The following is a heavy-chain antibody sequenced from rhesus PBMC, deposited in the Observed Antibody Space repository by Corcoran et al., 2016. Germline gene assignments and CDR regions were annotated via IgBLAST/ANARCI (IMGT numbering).Heavy chain of an antibody. V-gene: IGHV3S5*01. J-gene: IGHJ4*01. Sequence: EVQLVETGGGLVQPGGSLKLSCAASGFTFSSYGMSWVRQAPGKGLEWVSAINSGWGTKYYADSVKGRFTISRDNSKNTLSLQMNSLRAEDTAVYYCAKDEDYGNLLYWGQGVLVTVSS. CDR3: AKDEDYGNLLY. CDR1: GFTFSSYG. CDR2: INSGWGTK. D-gene: IGHD4-35*01.